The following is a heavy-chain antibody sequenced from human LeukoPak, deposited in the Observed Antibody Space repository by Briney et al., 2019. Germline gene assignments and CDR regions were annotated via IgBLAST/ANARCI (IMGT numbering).Heavy chain of an antibody. D-gene: IGHD3-10*01. CDR2: ISGDGGST. CDR1: GFTFDDYA. CDR3: ATHDYYGSGSYYNVGYYYMDV. Sequence: GGXLRLSCAASGFTFDDYAMHWVRQAPGKGLEWVSLISGDGGSTYYADSVKGRFTISRDKSKKSLYLQMNSLITEDTALYYCATHDYYGSGSYYNVGYYYMDVWGKGTTVTVSS. V-gene: IGHV3-43*02. J-gene: IGHJ6*03.